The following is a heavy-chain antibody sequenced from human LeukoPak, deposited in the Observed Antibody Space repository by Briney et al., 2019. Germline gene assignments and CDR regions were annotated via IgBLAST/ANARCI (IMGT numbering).Heavy chain of an antibody. V-gene: IGHV3-33*01. CDR3: ARDSAVAVRAFDI. CDR2: IWYDGSNK. D-gene: IGHD6-19*01. J-gene: IGHJ3*02. CDR1: GFTFSSYG. Sequence: PGGSLRLSCAASGFTFSSYGMHWVRQAPGKGLEWVAVIWYDGSNKYYADSVKGRFTISRDNSKSTLYLQMNSLRAEDTAVYYCARDSAVAVRAFDIWGQGTMATVSS.